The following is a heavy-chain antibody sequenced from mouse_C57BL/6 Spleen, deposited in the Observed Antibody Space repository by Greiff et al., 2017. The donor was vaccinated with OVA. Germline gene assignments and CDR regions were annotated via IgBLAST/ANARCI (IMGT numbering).Heavy chain of an antibody. CDR2: IDPSDSYT. Sequence: VQLQQSGAELVKPGASVKLSCKASGYTFTSYWMQWVKQRPGQGLEWIGEIDPSDSYTNYNQKFKGKATLTVDTSSSTAYMQLSSLTSEDSAVYYCAITTVVYFDYWGQGTTLTVSS. D-gene: IGHD1-1*01. J-gene: IGHJ2*01. V-gene: IGHV1-50*01. CDR3: AITTVVYFDY. CDR1: GYTFTSYW.